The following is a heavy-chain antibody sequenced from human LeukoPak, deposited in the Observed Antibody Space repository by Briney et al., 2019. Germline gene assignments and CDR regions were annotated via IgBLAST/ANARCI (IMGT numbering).Heavy chain of an antibody. J-gene: IGHJ4*02. D-gene: IGHD4-11*01. CDR3: ARWRGQQSEFDL. CDR2: ISNDGSNR. CDR1: GFTFSNYG. Sequence: PGGSLRLSCAASGFTFSNYGMLWVRQAPGKGLEWVAIISNDGSNRNYADSVKGRFTISRDNSRNTLYLQMNSLRAEDTAVYYCARWRGQQSEFDLWGEGSLVSVSS. V-gene: IGHV3-30*03.